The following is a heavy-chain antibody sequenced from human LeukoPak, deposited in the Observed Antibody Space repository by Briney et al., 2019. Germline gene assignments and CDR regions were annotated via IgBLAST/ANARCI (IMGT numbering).Heavy chain of an antibody. CDR1: GGSISSNRHF. J-gene: IGHJ2*01. CDR3: ARRSLIRGWYFDL. Sequence: SETLSLTCSVSGGSISSNRHFWGWIRQPPGKGLEWIGYIYYSGSTNYNPSLKSRVTISVDTSKNQFSLKLSSVTAADTAVYYCARRSLIRGWYFDLWGRGTLVTVSS. V-gene: IGHV4-61*05. D-gene: IGHD6-25*01. CDR2: IYYSGST.